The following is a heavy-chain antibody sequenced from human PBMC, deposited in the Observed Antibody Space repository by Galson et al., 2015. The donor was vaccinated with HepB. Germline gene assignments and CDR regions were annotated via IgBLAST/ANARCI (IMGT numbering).Heavy chain of an antibody. CDR2: ISLTSTYT. CDR3: ARTDYGSGSSFGY. V-gene: IGHV3-11*06. D-gene: IGHD3-10*01. Sequence: SLRLSCAASGFTFSDYYMNWIRQAPGKGLEWVSYISLTSTYTNYADSVKGRFAISRDNAKQSLYLQMTGLRAEDTAVYYCARTDYGSGSSFGYRGQGTLVTVSA. J-gene: IGHJ4*02. CDR1: GFTFSDYY.